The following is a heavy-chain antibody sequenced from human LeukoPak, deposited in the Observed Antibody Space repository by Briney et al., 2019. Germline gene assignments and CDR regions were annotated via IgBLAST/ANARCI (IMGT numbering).Heavy chain of an antibody. Sequence: TLSRTCPVSGGSISSDNYSWSWIRQPAGKGLEWSGRVYTIGSTNYNPSLKSRVTISVDTSKKQFSLKLSSVTAADTAVYYCAREKIGYYDGSGRGWFDPWGQGTLVTVSS. CDR2: VYTIGST. V-gene: IGHV4-61*02. J-gene: IGHJ5*02. D-gene: IGHD3-22*01. CDR3: AREKIGYYDGSGRGWFDP. CDR1: GGSISSDNYS.